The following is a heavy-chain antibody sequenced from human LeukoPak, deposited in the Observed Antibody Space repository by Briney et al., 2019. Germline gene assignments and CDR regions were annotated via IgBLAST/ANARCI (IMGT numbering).Heavy chain of an antibody. V-gene: IGHV3-48*02. D-gene: IGHD6-19*01. CDR1: GFTFSSYG. Sequence: PGGSLRLSCAASGFTFSSYGMNWVRHAPGKGLEGVSYISTSSNRIDYADSVKGRFTMSRDNAKNLLYLHMNSLRDEDTAMYYCARVSAPGTSGWYFGYWGQGTLVTVSS. CDR2: ISTSSNRI. CDR3: ARVSAPGTSGWYFGY. J-gene: IGHJ4*02.